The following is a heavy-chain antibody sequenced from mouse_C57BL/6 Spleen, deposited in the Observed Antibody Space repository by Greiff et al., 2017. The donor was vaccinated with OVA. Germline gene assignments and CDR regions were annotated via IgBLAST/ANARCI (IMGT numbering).Heavy chain of an antibody. CDR2: ISSGSSTI. V-gene: IGHV5-17*01. CDR3: ARPYYYGSDYYAMDY. J-gene: IGHJ4*01. CDR1: GFTFSDYG. D-gene: IGHD1-1*01. Sequence: EVKLVESGGGLVKPGGSLKLSCAASGFTFSDYGMHWVRQAPEKGLEWVAYISSGSSTIYYADTVKGRFTISRDNAKNTLFLQMTSLMAEDTAMYYCARPYYYGSDYYAMDYWGQGTSVTVSS.